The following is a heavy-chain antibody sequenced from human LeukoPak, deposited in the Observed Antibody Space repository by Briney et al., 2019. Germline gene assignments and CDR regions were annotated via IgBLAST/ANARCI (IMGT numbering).Heavy chain of an antibody. CDR3: AKGADMTTAYYYGMDV. D-gene: IGHD4-11*01. CDR1: GFTFSSYW. CDR2: IKQDGSEK. Sequence: GGSLRLSCAASGFTFSSYWMSWVRQAPGKGLEWVANIKQDGSEKYYVDSVKGRFTISRDNSKNTLYLQMNGLRAEDTAVYYCAKGADMTTAYYYGMDVWGQGTTVTVSS. J-gene: IGHJ6*02. V-gene: IGHV3-7*03.